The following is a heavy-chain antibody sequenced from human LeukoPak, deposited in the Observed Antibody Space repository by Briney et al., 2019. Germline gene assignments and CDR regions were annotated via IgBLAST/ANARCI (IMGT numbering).Heavy chain of an antibody. CDR1: GGSISSSSYY. J-gene: IGHJ4*02. CDR2: IYYSGST. D-gene: IGHD4-23*01. V-gene: IGHV4-39*07. CDR3: ARVLYGGKNYFDY. Sequence: SETLSLTCTVSGGSISSSSYYWGWIRQPPGKGLEWIGSIYYSGSTNYNPSLKGRVTISVDKSKNQFSLNLNSVTAADTAVYYCARVLYGGKNYFDYWGQGTLVTVSS.